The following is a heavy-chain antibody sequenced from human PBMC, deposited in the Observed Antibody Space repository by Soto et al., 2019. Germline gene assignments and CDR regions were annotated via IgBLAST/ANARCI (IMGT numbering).Heavy chain of an antibody. V-gene: IGHV4-59*01. CDR2: IYYSGST. D-gene: IGHD5-12*01. CDR1: GCPISSYY. Sequence: PSETLSLTCTVSGCPISSYYWSWIRQPPEKGLEWIGYIYYSGSTNYNPSLKSRVTISVDTSKNQFSLKLSSVTAADTAVYYCARQMRGATISIYYYGMDVWGQGTTVTVSS. J-gene: IGHJ6*02. CDR3: ARQMRGATISIYYYGMDV.